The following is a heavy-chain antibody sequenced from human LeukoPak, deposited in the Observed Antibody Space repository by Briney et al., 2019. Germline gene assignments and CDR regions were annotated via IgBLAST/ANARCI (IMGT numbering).Heavy chain of an antibody. Sequence: QPGGSLRLSCAASGFTFSSYAMNWVRQAPGKGLEWVSIIYYEDSTYYADSVKGRFTISRDTSKNTLFLQMNSLRSGDTAVYYCAKTALTGTDAFDVWGQGTMVTVSS. D-gene: IGHD1-14*01. V-gene: IGHV3-23*03. J-gene: IGHJ3*01. CDR3: AKTALTGTDAFDV. CDR1: GFTFSSYA. CDR2: IYYEDST.